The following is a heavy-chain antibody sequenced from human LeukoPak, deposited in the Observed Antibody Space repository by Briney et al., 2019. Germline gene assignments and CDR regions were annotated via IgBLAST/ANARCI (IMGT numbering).Heavy chain of an antibody. J-gene: IGHJ5*02. V-gene: IGHV4-30-4*01. CDR3: ARGFGSGNYYYGWFDP. Sequence: TSQTLSLTCTVSGGSISSGDYHWNWIRQPPGKGLEWIGFVHDSGSTLYNPSLESRIIISRDVSRNQFSLQLTSVTAADTAVYYCARGFGSGNYYYGWFDPWGQGALVTVSS. D-gene: IGHD3-10*01. CDR2: VHDSGST. CDR1: GGSISSGDYH.